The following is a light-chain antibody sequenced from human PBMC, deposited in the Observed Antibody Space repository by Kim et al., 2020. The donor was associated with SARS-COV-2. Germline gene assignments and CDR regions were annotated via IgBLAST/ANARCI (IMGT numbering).Light chain of an antibody. J-gene: IGKJ2*01. V-gene: IGKV3-20*01. CDR3: QQYGSSPYT. CDR2: GAS. Sequence: LSPRERATLSGRASQSVSSSYLAWYQQKPGQAPRLLIYGASSRATGIPDRFSGSGSGTDFTLTISRLEPEDFAVYYCQQYGSSPYTFGQGTKLEI. CDR1: QSVSSSY.